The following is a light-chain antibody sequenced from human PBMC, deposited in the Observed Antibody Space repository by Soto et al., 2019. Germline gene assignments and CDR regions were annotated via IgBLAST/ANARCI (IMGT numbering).Light chain of an antibody. CDR2: GAS. Sequence: EIVLTQSPGTLSLSPGERATLSCRASQSVSSSHLAWYQQKPGQAPRLLIYGASFRATGIPDRFSGSASGTDFTLTISRLEPEDFAVYYCQQYGGSPRTFGQGIKLEMK. CDR3: QQYGGSPRT. CDR1: QSVSSSH. V-gene: IGKV3-20*01. J-gene: IGKJ2*01.